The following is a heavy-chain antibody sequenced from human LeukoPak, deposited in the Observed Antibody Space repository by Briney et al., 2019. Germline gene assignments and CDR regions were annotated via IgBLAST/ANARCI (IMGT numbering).Heavy chain of an antibody. CDR3: ARFDDILTGSFDY. V-gene: IGHV4-39*01. Sequence: PSETLSLTCTVSGGSISSSSYYRGWIRQPPGKGLEWIGSIYYSGSTYYNPSLKSRVTISVDTSKNQFSLKLSSVTAADTAVYYCARFDDILTGSFDYWGQGTLVTVSS. J-gene: IGHJ4*02. CDR1: GGSISSSSYY. D-gene: IGHD3-9*01. CDR2: IYYSGST.